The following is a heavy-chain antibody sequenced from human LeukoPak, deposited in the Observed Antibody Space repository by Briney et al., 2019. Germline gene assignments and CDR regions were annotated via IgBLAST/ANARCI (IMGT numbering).Heavy chain of an antibody. CDR2: ISSSGSDI. J-gene: IGHJ4*02. Sequence: QTGGSLRLSCAASGFIFSSYEMNWVRRAPGKGLEWVSFISSSGSDIYYADSVKGRFTISRDNAKNSLYLQMNNMRAEDTAVYYCARGYCGGGSCWEVDYWGQGTLVTVSS. D-gene: IGHD2-15*01. CDR1: GFIFSSYE. V-gene: IGHV3-48*03. CDR3: ARGYCGGGSCWEVDY.